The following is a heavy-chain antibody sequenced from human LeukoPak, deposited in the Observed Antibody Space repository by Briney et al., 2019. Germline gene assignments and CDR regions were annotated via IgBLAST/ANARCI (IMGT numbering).Heavy chain of an antibody. D-gene: IGHD5-24*01. CDR3: ARTRWLQSLFDY. Sequence: SETLTLTCVVYGVSFSGYYWSWIRQPPGKGLEWIGEINHSGSTNYNPSLKSRVTISVDTSKNQFSLKLRSVTAADTAVYYCARTRWLQSLFDYWGQGTLVTVSS. CDR1: GVSFSGYY. CDR2: INHSGST. J-gene: IGHJ4*02. V-gene: IGHV4-34*01.